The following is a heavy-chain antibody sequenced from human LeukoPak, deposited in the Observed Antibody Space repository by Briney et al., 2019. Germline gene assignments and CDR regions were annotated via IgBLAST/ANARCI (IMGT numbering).Heavy chain of an antibody. V-gene: IGHV4-34*01. CDR1: GGSFSGYY. D-gene: IGHD5-24*01. CDR3: ARQRRENYYYYYYMDV. CDR2: INHSGST. Sequence: SETLSLTCAVYGGSFSGYYWSWIRQPPGKGLEWIGEINHSGSTNYNPSLKSRVTISVDTSNNQFSLKLSSMTAADTAVYYCARQRRENYYYYYYMDVWGKGTTVTISS. J-gene: IGHJ6*03.